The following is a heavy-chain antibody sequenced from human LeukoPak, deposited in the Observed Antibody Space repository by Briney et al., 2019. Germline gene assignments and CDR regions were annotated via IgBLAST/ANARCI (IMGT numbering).Heavy chain of an antibody. J-gene: IGHJ4*02. Sequence: ASVKVSCKASEYTFTSYYMHWVRQAPGQGLEWMGIINPSGGSTSYAQKFQGRVTMTRDTSTSTVYMELSSLRSEDTAVYYCARRTAAAGLDYWGQGTLVTVSS. CDR1: EYTFTSYY. CDR2: INPSGGST. CDR3: ARRTAAAGLDY. D-gene: IGHD6-13*01. V-gene: IGHV1-46*01.